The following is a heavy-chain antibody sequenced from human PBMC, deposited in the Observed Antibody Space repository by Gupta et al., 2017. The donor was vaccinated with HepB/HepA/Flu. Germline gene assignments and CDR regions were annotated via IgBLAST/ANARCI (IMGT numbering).Heavy chain of an antibody. J-gene: IGHJ4*02. CDR2: IYPSDSDT. CDR3: ARVYGGLDY. Sequence: EVQLVQSGAEVKKSGESLKISCKASGYTFSTSWIGWVRQMPGKGLEWMGIIYPSDSDTRYSPSVQGQVTISADKSSNIAYLQWSSLKASDTAIYYCARVYGGLDYWGQGTLVTVSS. V-gene: IGHV5-51*01. CDR1: GYTFSTSW. D-gene: IGHD4-23*01.